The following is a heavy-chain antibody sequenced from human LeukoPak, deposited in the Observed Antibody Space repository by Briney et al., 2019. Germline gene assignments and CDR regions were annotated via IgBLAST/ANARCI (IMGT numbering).Heavy chain of an antibody. D-gene: IGHD6-6*01. CDR2: IYPGDSDT. CDR1: GYSFTSYW. CDR3: ARHRDGSSVDY. Sequence: GESLKISCKGSGYSFTSYWIGWVRQMPGKGLVWMGIIYPGDSDTRYSQSFQGQVTISADKSISTAYLQWSSLKASDTAMYYCARHRDGSSVDYWAREPWSPSPQ. V-gene: IGHV5-51*01. J-gene: IGHJ4*02.